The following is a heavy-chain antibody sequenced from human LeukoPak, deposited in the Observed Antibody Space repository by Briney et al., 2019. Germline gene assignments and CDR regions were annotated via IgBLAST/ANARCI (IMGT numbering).Heavy chain of an antibody. J-gene: IGHJ4*02. CDR1: GGSFSGYY. Sequence: PSETLSLTCAVYGGSFSGYYWSWIRQPPGKGLEWIGEINHSGSTNYNPSLKSRVTISVDTSKNQFSLKLSSVTAADTAVYYCARGFRRGYSYDRRRYYFDYWGQGTLATVSS. CDR3: ARGFRRGYSYDRRRYYFDY. V-gene: IGHV4-34*01. D-gene: IGHD5-18*01. CDR2: INHSGST.